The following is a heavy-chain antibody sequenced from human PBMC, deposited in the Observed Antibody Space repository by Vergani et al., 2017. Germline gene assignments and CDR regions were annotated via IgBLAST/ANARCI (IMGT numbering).Heavy chain of an antibody. Sequence: QVTLKESGPVLVKPTETLTLTCTVSGFSLSNARMGVSWIRQPPGKALGWLAHIFWNDEKSYSTSLKSRLTISKDTSKSQVVLTMTNMDPADTATYYCARMGITIFGVVWFDPWGQGTLVTVSS. D-gene: IGHD3-3*01. CDR1: GFSLSNARMG. CDR2: IFWNDEK. CDR3: ARMGITIFGVVWFDP. V-gene: IGHV2-26*01. J-gene: IGHJ5*02.